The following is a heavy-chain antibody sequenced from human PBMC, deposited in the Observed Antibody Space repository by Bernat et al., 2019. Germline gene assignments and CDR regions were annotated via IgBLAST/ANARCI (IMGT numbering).Heavy chain of an antibody. Sequence: QVQLQQWGAGLLKPSETLSLTCAVYGGSFSGYYWSWIRQPPGKGLEWIGEINHSGSNNYNPSLKSRVTISVDTSKNQFSLKLSSVTAADAAVYYCARAVAAASYYYYYYMDVWGKGTTVTVSS. V-gene: IGHV4-34*01. D-gene: IGHD6-13*01. CDR3: ARAVAAASYYYYYYMDV. CDR1: GGSFSGYY. CDR2: INHSGSN. J-gene: IGHJ6*03.